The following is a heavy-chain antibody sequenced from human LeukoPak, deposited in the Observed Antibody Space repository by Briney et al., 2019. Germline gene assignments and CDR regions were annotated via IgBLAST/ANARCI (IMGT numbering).Heavy chain of an antibody. CDR2: ISSSGSTI. V-gene: IGHV3-48*03. Sequence: GGSLRLSCAASGFTFSSYEMNWVRQAPGKGLEWVSYISSSGSTIYYADSVKGRFTISRDNAKNSLYLQMNSLRAEDTAVYYCAREIPSYGGNSGYWGQGTLVTVSS. D-gene: IGHD4-23*01. CDR3: AREIPSYGGNSGY. J-gene: IGHJ4*02. CDR1: GFTFSSYE.